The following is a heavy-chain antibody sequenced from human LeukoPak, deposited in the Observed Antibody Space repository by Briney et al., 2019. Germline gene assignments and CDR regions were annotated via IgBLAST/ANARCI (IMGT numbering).Heavy chain of an antibody. CDR2: IYSGGST. J-gene: IGHJ4*02. Sequence: GGSLRLSCAASGFTVSSNYMSWVRQAPGKGLEWVSVIYSGGSTYYADSVKGRFTISRDNSKNTLYLQMNSLRVEDTAVYYCAKSRARREGSSGSIDYWGQGTLVTVSS. CDR1: GFTVSSNY. V-gene: IGHV3-53*01. D-gene: IGHD3-22*01. CDR3: AKSRARREGSSGSIDY.